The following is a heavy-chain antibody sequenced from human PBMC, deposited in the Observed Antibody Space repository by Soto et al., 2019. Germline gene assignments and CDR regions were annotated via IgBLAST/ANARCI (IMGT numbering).Heavy chain of an antibody. CDR3: AIGRTYYDFWSGYQGLVDV. CDR2: ISWNSGSI. Sequence: SLRLSCAASGFTFDDYAMHWVRQAPGKGLEWVSGISWNSGSIGYADSVKGRFTISRDNAKNSLYLQMNSLRAEDTALYYCAIGRTYYDFWSGYQGLVDVWGQGTTVTVSS. V-gene: IGHV3-9*01. J-gene: IGHJ6*02. D-gene: IGHD3-3*01. CDR1: GFTFDDYA.